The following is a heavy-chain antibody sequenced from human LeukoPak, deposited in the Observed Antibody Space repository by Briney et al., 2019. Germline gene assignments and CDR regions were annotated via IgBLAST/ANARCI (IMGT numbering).Heavy chain of an antibody. J-gene: IGHJ4*02. CDR2: INHSGST. Sequence: SETLSLTCAVYGGSFSGYYWSWIRQPPGKGLEWIGEINHSGSTNYNPSLKSRVTISVDTSKTQFSLKLSSVTAADTAVYYCARSKPGGSYSSGWYTGGYFDYWGQGTLVTVSS. CDR3: ARSKPGGSYSSGWYTGGYFDY. CDR1: GGSFSGYY. V-gene: IGHV4-34*01. D-gene: IGHD6-19*01.